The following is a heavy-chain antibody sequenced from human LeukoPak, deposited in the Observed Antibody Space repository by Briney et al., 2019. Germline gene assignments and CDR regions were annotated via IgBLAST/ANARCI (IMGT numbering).Heavy chain of an antibody. CDR2: ISYDGSNK. CDR1: GFTFTSYG. J-gene: IGHJ4*02. V-gene: IGHV3-30*18. Sequence: GGSQRLSCAASGFTFTSYGLHWVRQAPGKGLEWVSIISYDGSNKDYAESVKGRFTISRDNSKNTLYLQMNSLRAEDTAVYYCAKDLGGSGSPAPAYWGQGTLVTVSS. D-gene: IGHD3-10*01. CDR3: AKDLGGSGSPAPAY.